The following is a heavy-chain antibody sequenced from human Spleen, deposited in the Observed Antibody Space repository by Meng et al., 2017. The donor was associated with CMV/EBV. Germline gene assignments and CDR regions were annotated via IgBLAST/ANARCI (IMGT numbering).Heavy chain of an antibody. Sequence: AGYTFSDDHRHWVRQAPGQGLEWMGWINPKSGGTNYAQKFRDTVTMIRDTSISTGYMELSRLTSGDTAVYYCARAYSSGWYGIDYWGQGTLVTVSS. V-gene: IGHV1-2*02. CDR1: GYTFSDDH. J-gene: IGHJ4*02. CDR3: ARAYSSGWYGIDY. D-gene: IGHD6-19*01. CDR2: INPKSGGT.